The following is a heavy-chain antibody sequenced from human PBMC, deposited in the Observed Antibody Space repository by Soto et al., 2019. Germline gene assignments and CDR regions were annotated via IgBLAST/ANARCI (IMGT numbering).Heavy chain of an antibody. CDR1: GFSLSTSGVG. CDR3: AHSGDTAMVGENYYYYYGMDV. D-gene: IGHD5-18*01. Sequence: QITLKESGPTLVKPTQTLTLTCTFSGFSLSTSGVGVGWIRQPPGKALEWLALIYWDDDKRYSPSLKSRLTSTKDPSKNHVVLTMTNMDPVDTATYYCAHSGDTAMVGENYYYYYGMDVWGQGTTVTVSS. J-gene: IGHJ6*02. CDR2: IYWDDDK. V-gene: IGHV2-5*02.